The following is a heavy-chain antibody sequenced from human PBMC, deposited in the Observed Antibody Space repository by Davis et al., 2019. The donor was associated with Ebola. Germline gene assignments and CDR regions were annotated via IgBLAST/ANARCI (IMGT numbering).Heavy chain of an antibody. Sequence: GGSLRLSCAASGFTFSDYEMHWVRQAPEKGLEWISYISGSGSAIHYADSVKGRFTISRDNAKNSLYLQMNSLRVEDTAVYYCARALGGYCSSTSCYRDYYYYGMDVWGQGTTVTVSS. V-gene: IGHV3-48*03. CDR3: ARALGGYCSSTSCYRDYYYYGMDV. CDR1: GFTFSDYE. J-gene: IGHJ6*02. CDR2: ISGSGSAI. D-gene: IGHD2-2*01.